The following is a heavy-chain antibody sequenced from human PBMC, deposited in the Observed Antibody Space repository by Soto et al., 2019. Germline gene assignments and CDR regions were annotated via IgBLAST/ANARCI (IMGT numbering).Heavy chain of an antibody. Sequence: GGSLRLSCAASGFTFSDYYMSWIRQAPGKGLEWVSYIVSSGNTIYYADSVRGRFTISRDNAKNSMYLQMNSLRAEDTAVYYCAREAIATHNFDYWGQGTLVTVSS. CDR2: IVSSGNTI. V-gene: IGHV3-11*01. D-gene: IGHD1-26*01. CDR1: GFTFSDYY. J-gene: IGHJ4*02. CDR3: AREAIATHNFDY.